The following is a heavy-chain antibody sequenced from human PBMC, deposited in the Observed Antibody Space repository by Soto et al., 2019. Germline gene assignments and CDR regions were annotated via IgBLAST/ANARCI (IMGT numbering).Heavy chain of an antibody. CDR3: ASLDGRIAARPSDY. CDR1: GFTFSSYW. CDR2: IKQDGSEK. J-gene: IGHJ4*02. D-gene: IGHD6-6*01. V-gene: IGHV3-7*01. Sequence: GGSLRLSCAASGFTFSSYWMSWVRQAPGKGLEWVANIKQDGSEKYYVDSVKGRFTISRDNAKNSLYLQMNSLRAEDTAVYYCASLDGRIAARPSDYWGQGTLVTVSS.